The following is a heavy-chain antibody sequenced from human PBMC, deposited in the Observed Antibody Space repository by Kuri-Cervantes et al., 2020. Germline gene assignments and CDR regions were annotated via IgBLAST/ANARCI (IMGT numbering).Heavy chain of an antibody. CDR2: IKSDGSST. Sequence: GESLKISCAASGFTFSTYWMHWVRQAPGKGLVWVSRIKSDGSSTSYADSVKGRFTISRDNAKNTLYLQMNSLRAEDAAVYYCVKDVATWGQGTLVTVSS. CDR1: GFTFSTYW. D-gene: IGHD2-21*01. CDR3: VKDVAT. J-gene: IGHJ5*02. V-gene: IGHV3-74*01.